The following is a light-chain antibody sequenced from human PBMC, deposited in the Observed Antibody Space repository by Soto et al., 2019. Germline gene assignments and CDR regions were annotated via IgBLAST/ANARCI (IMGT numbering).Light chain of an antibody. CDR2: DAF. V-gene: IGKV3-11*01. CDR3: QQRSNWPPGTT. J-gene: IGKJ2*01. Sequence: EVVLTQSPATLSLSPGERAILSCRASQSISKYLAWYQQKPGQAPRLLIYDAFNRDTVIPARFSGSGSGTDFTLTISSLEPEDFAVYYCQQRSNWPPGTTFGQGTKLEIK. CDR1: QSISKY.